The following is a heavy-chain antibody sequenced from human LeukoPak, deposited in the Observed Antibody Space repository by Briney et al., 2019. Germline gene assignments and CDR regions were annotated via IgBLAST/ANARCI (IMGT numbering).Heavy chain of an antibody. J-gene: IGHJ4*02. D-gene: IGHD3-22*01. CDR2: IYTTGST. Sequence: PSETLSLTCTVSGGSISSGRYYWSRIRQPAGKGREWIGRIYTTGSTNYNPSLKSRVTISVDTSKNQFSLKLSSVTAADTAVYYCAREETYHYDSSGFYLYYFDYWGQGALVTVSS. V-gene: IGHV4-61*02. CDR1: GGSISSGRYY. CDR3: AREETYHYDSSGFYLYYFDY.